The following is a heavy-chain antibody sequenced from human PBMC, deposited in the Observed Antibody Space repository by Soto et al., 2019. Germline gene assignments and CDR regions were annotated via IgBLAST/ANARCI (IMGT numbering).Heavy chain of an antibody. D-gene: IGHD1-1*01. J-gene: IGHJ4*02. Sequence: ASVKVSCKASGYTFTGYYMHWVRQAPGQGLEWMGWINPNSGGTNYAQKFQGRVTMTRDTPISTAYMELSRLRSDDTAVYYCARDLPGTTVNFDYWGQGTLVTVSS. CDR3: ARDLPGTTVNFDY. CDR1: GYTFTGYY. CDR2: INPNSGGT. V-gene: IGHV1-2*02.